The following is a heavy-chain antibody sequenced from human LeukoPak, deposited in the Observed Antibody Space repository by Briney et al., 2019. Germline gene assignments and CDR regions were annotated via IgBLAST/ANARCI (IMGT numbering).Heavy chain of an antibody. CDR3: TREGVDVFDI. CDR2: ISSGSTYI. D-gene: IGHD3-10*01. V-gene: IGHV3-21*01. Sequence: GGSLRLSCAASGFTFSSYSMNWVRQAPGKGLEWVSSISSGSTYIYYADAVKGRFTISRDNTKNSLYLQMNSLRAEDTAVYYCTREGVDVFDIWGQGTMVTVSS. CDR1: GFTFSSYS. J-gene: IGHJ3*02.